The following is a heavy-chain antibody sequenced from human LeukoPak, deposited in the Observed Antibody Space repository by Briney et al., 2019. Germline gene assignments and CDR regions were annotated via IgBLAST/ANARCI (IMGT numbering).Heavy chain of an antibody. CDR2: IYPGDSDT. V-gene: IGHV5-51*01. CDR3: XXXXXXXXSSGYQDLYFDY. CDR1: GYSFTNYW. D-gene: IGHD3-22*01. J-gene: IGHJ4*02. Sequence: GESLKISCKGSGYSFTNYWIAWVRQMPGKGLEWMGIIYPGDSDTRYSPSFQGQVTISADKSISTAYLQWSSLKASDTAMYYCXXXXXXXXSSGYQDLYFDYWGQGTLVTVSS.